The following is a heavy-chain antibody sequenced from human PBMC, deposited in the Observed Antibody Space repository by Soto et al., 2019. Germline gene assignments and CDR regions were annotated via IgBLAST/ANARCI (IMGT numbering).Heavy chain of an antibody. CDR1: GGSISSSSYY. D-gene: IGHD3-22*01. J-gene: IGHJ4*02. Sequence: SETLSLTCTVSGGSISSSSYYWGWIRQPPGKGLEWIGNIYYSGSTYYSPSLKSRVTISVDTSKNQFSLRLSSVTAADTAVYYCMLGSGWKDFDYWGQGTLVTVSS. CDR2: IYYSGST. CDR3: MLGSGWKDFDY. V-gene: IGHV4-39*01.